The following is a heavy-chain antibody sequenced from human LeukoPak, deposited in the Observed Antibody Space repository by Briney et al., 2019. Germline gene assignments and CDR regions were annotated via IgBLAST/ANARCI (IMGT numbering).Heavy chain of an antibody. D-gene: IGHD1-26*01. V-gene: IGHV1-2*02. J-gene: IGHJ4*02. Sequence: ASVKVSCTASGYTFTGYYMHWVRQAPGQGLEWMGWINPNSGGTNYAQRFQGRVTMTRDTSISTAYMELSSLRSDDTAVYYCARSRSGTYSAWGQGSLVTVSS. CDR1: GYTFTGYY. CDR2: INPNSGGT. CDR3: ARSRSGTYSA.